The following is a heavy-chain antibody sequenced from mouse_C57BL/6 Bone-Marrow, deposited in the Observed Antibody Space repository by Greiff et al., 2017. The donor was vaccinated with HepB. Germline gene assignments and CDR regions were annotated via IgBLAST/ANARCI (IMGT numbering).Heavy chain of an antibody. Sequence: VKLQESGAELVKPGASVKLSCKASGYTFTSYWMHWVKQRPGQGLEWIGMIHPNSGSTNYNEKFKSKATLTVDKSSSTAYMQLSSLTSEDSAVYYCARAVYYGYEYYAMDYWGQGTSVTVSS. V-gene: IGHV1-64*01. CDR1: GYTFTSYW. D-gene: IGHD2-2*01. CDR2: IHPNSGST. J-gene: IGHJ4*01. CDR3: ARAVYYGYEYYAMDY.